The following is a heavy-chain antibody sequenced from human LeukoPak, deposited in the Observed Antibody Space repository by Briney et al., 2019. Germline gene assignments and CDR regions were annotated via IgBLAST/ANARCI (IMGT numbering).Heavy chain of an antibody. D-gene: IGHD2-2*01. CDR1: GGSFSGYY. V-gene: IGHV4-34*01. J-gene: IGHJ5*02. CDR2: INHSGST. CDR3: ASQGYCSSTSCYATSWFDP. Sequence: SETLSLTCAVYGGSFSGYYWSWIRQPPGKGLEWTGEINHSGSTNYNLSLKGRVTISVDTSKNQFSLKLSSVTAADTAVYYCASQGYCSSTSCYATSWFDPWGQGTLVTVSS.